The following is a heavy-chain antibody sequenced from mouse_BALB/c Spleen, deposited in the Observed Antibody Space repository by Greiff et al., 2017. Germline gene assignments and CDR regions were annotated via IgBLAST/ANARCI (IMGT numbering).Heavy chain of an antibody. CDR2: IRNKANGYTT. V-gene: IGHV7-3*02. J-gene: IGHJ4*01. CDR1: GFTFTDYY. D-gene: IGHD2-4*01. Sequence: EVQVVESGGGLVQPGGSLRLSCATSGFTFTDYYMSWVRQPPGKALEWLGFIRNKANGYTTEYSASVKGRFTISRDNSQSILYLQMNTLRAEDSATYYCARDPSLITTYYAMDYWGQGTSVTVSS. CDR3: ARDPSLITTYYAMDY.